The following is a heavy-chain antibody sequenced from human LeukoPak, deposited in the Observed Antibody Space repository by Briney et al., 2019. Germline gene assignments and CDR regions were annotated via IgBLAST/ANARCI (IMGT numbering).Heavy chain of an antibody. J-gene: IGHJ4*02. CDR1: GGSFSGYY. Sequence: SETLSLTCAVYGGSFSGYYWSWIRQPPGKGLEWIGGINHSGSTNYNPSLKSRVTISVDTSKNQFSLKLSSVTAADTAVYYCARVGFGELLRFDYWDQGTLVTVSS. V-gene: IGHV4-34*01. CDR2: INHSGST. D-gene: IGHD3-10*01. CDR3: ARVGFGELLRFDY.